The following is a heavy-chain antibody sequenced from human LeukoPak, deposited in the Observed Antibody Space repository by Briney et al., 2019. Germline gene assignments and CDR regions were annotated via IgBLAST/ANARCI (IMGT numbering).Heavy chain of an antibody. J-gene: IGHJ3*02. V-gene: IGHV4-34*01. CDR2: INHSGST. D-gene: IGHD3-9*01. Sequence: SETLSLTCAVYGGSFSGYYWSWIRQPPGKGLEWIGEINHSGSTNYNPSLKSRVTISVDTSKNQFSLKLSSVTAADTAVYYCARVLKLLTGYADAFDIWGQGTMVTVSS. CDR1: GGSFSGYY. CDR3: ARVLKLLTGYADAFDI.